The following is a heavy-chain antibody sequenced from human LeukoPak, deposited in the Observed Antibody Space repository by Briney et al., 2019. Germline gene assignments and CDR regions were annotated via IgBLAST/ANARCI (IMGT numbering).Heavy chain of an antibody. Sequence: PGGSLRLSCAASGFTFNNYGMNWVRQAPGKGLEWVAVIAYDGSNKQYADSVKGRFTISRDNSKNTLYLQMNSLRTEDTAVYYCAKDRYSGSYLQTGPCAHWGQGILVTVSS. CDR1: GFTFNNYG. D-gene: IGHD1-26*01. J-gene: IGHJ4*02. CDR3: AKDRYSGSYLQTGPCAH. V-gene: IGHV3-30*18. CDR2: IAYDGSNK.